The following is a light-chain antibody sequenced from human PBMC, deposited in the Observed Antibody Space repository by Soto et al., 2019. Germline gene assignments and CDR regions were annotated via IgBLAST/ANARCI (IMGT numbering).Light chain of an antibody. CDR1: SSNIGSNT. V-gene: IGLV1-44*01. CDR3: AAWDDSLNGPV. J-gene: IGLJ3*02. CDR2: TNN. Sequence: QSVLTQPPSASGTPGQRVTISCSGSSSNIGSNTVNWYQQLPGTAPKLLIYTNNHRPSGVPDRFSGSKSGTSASLAISGLHSEDEADYYCAAWDDSLNGPVFGGGTKLTVL.